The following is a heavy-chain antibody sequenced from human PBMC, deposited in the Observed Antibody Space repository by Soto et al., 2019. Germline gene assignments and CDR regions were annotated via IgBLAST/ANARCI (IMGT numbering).Heavy chain of an antibody. CDR1: GGTFRSYA. CDR3: ARVAAARGDYYYYGMDV. D-gene: IGHD6-6*01. CDR2: IIPIFGTA. Sequence: QVQLVQSGAEVKKPGSSVKVSCKASGGTFRSYAISWVRQAPGQGLEWMGGIIPIFGTANYAQKFQGRVTITADESTSTAYMELSSLRSEDTAVYYCARVAAARGDYYYYGMDVWGQGTTVTVSS. V-gene: IGHV1-69*01. J-gene: IGHJ6*02.